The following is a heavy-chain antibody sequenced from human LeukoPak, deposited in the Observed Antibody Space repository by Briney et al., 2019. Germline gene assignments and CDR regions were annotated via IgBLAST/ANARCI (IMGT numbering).Heavy chain of an antibody. Sequence: SQTLSLTCTVSGGSISSGGYYGSWIRQHPGKGLEWIGYIYYSGSTYYNPSLKSRVTISVDTSKNQFSLKLSSVTAADTAVYYCARAWASYYYGSGTFDYWGQGTLVTVSS. V-gene: IGHV4-31*03. CDR2: IYYSGST. CDR1: GGSISSGGYY. D-gene: IGHD3-10*01. J-gene: IGHJ4*02. CDR3: ARAWASYYYGSGTFDY.